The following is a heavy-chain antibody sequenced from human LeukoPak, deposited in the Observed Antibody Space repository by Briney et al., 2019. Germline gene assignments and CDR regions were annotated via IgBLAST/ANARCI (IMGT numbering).Heavy chain of an antibody. D-gene: IGHD6-19*01. CDR3: VRNLAVAGTCFDS. Sequence: ETLSLTCAVYGGSFSGYYWSWIRQPPGKGLEWVANIKQDGSDRNYVTSVRGRFTISRDNAESSLYLQMNSLRVEDTAVYYCVRNLAVAGTCFDSWGQGTLVTVSS. J-gene: IGHJ4*02. CDR1: GGSFSGYY. V-gene: IGHV3-7*03. CDR2: IKQDGSDR.